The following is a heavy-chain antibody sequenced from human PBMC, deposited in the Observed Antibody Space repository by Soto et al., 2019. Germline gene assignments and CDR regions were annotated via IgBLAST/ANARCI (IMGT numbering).Heavy chain of an antibody. CDR2: ISWNSGSI. CDR3: AKDAGPDYYYYMDV. Sequence: EVQLVESGGGLVQPGRSLRLSCAASGFTFDDYAMHWVRQAPGKGLEWVSGISWNSGSIGYADSVKGRFTISRDNAKNSMYLQMNSLRAEDTALYYCAKDAGPDYYYYMDVWGKGTTVTVSS. CDR1: GFTFDDYA. V-gene: IGHV3-9*01. J-gene: IGHJ6*03.